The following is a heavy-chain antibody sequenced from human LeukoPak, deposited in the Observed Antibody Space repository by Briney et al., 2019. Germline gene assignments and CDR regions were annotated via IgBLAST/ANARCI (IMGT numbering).Heavy chain of an antibody. J-gene: IGHJ3*02. D-gene: IGHD3-10*01. V-gene: IGHV4-39*01. CDR2: IYYSGST. Sequence: KPSETLSLTCTVSGGSISSSSYYWGWIRQPPGKGLEWIGSIYYSGSTYYNPSLKSRVTISADTSKNQFSLKLSSVTAADTAVYYCARHATLPYGSGSYGAFDIWGQGTMVTVSS. CDR3: ARHATLPYGSGSYGAFDI. CDR1: GGSISSSSYY.